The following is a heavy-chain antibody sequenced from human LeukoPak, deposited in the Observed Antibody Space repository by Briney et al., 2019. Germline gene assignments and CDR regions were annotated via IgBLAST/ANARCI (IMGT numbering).Heavy chain of an antibody. CDR1: GGSISSGSYY. D-gene: IGHD3-10*01. J-gene: IGHJ4*02. Sequence: SQTLSLTCTVSGGSISSGSYYWSWIRQPAGKGMEWIGRIYTSGSTNYNPSLKSRVTISVDTSKNQFSPKLSSVTAADTAVYYCARGPRGEYYFYYWGQGTLVTVSS. CDR3: ARGPRGEYYFYY. V-gene: IGHV4-61*02. CDR2: IYTSGST.